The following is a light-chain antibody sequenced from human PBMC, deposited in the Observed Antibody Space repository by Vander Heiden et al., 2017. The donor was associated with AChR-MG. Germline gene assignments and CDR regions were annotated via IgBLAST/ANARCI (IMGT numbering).Light chain of an antibody. Sequence: QSVLTPPPSVSAAPGQKVTISCSGSSSNIENNFVSWYQQLPDTAPKLLIHDNNYRPSGIPDRFSGSKSGTSATLGITGLQTGDEADYYCGTWDSSLSAVVFGGGTKLTVL. J-gene: IGLJ2*01. CDR3: GTWDSSLSAVV. CDR2: DNN. CDR1: SSNIENNF. V-gene: IGLV1-51*01.